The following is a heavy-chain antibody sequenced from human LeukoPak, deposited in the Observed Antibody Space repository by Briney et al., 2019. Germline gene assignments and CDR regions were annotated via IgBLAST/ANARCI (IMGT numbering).Heavy chain of an antibody. CDR1: GFTFSSYA. CDR3: AKERYDSGTYSYFDY. J-gene: IGHJ4*02. Sequence: PGGSLRLSCAASGFTFSSYAMSWVRQAPGKGLEWVSAISCSGGSTYYADSVKGRFTISRDNSKNTLYLQMSSLRAEDTAVYYCAKERYDSGTYSYFDYWGQGTLVTVSS. CDR2: ISCSGGST. D-gene: IGHD3-10*01. V-gene: IGHV3-23*01.